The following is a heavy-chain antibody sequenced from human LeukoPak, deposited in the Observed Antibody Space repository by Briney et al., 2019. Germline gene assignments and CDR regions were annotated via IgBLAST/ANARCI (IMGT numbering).Heavy chain of an antibody. CDR2: ISAYNGNT. V-gene: IGHV1-18*01. CDR3: ARDSATVTTLKSYYYYGMDV. D-gene: IGHD4-17*01. CDR1: VYTFTSYG. J-gene: IGHJ6*02. Sequence: GASVKVSCKASVYTFTSYGISWVRQAPGQGLEWMGWISAYNGNTNYAQKLQGRVTMTTDTSTSTAYIELRSLRSDDTAVYYCARDSATVTTLKSYYYYGMDVWGQGTTVTVSS.